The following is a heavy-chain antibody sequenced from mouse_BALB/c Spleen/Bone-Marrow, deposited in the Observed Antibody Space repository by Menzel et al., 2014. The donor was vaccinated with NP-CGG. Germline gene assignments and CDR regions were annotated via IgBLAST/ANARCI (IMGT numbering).Heavy chain of an antibody. Sequence: EVKLMESGAELVKPGASVKLSCTASGFNIKDTYMHWVKQRPEQGLEWIGRIDPANGNTKYDPKFQGKATITADTSSNTAYLQLSSLTSEDTAVYYCAGLDLFAYWGQGTLVTVPA. CDR1: GFNIKDTY. CDR2: IDPANGNT. J-gene: IGHJ3*01. D-gene: IGHD3-3*01. V-gene: IGHV14-3*02. CDR3: AGLDLFAY.